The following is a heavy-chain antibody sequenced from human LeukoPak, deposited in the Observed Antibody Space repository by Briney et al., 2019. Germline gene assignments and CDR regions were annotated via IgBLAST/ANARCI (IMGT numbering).Heavy chain of an antibody. CDR3: AKSCSGGNCYFDY. CDR1: GFTFSDYS. D-gene: IGHD2-15*01. Sequence: GGSLRLSCAASGFTFSDYSMHWVRQAPGKGLNWVAFIRYDGNNKYYADSVKGRFTISRDNSKNMLYLEVNSLSTEDTAVYYCAKSCSGGNCYFDYWGQGTLVTVSS. J-gene: IGHJ4*02. V-gene: IGHV3-30*02. CDR2: IRYDGNNK.